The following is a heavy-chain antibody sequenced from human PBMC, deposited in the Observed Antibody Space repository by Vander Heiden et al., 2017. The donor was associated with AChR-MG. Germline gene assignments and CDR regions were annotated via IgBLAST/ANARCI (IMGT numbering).Heavy chain of an antibody. Sequence: QVQPVESGGGVVQPGRSLRLSCAASGSTFSSYAMHWVRQAPGKGLEWVAVISDDGSNKYYADSVKSRFTISRDNSKNTLYLQMNSLRAEDTAVYYCARGFTWFGELLPPHYWGQGTLVTVSS. D-gene: IGHD3-10*01. J-gene: IGHJ4*02. CDR1: GSTFSSYA. V-gene: IGHV3-30-3*01. CDR3: ARGFTWFGELLPPHY. CDR2: ISDDGSNK.